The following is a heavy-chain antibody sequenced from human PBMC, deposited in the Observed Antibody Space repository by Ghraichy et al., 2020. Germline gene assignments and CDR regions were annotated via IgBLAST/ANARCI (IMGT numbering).Heavy chain of an antibody. CDR1: GFTFSSYS. Sequence: GESLNISCAASGFTFSSYSMNWVRQAPGKGLEWVSSISSSSSYIYYADSVKGRFTISRDNAKNSLYLQMNSLRAEDTAVYYCARDQRFLEWFSGGFDYWGQGTLVTVSS. CDR2: ISSSSSYI. D-gene: IGHD3-3*01. V-gene: IGHV3-21*01. CDR3: ARDQRFLEWFSGGFDY. J-gene: IGHJ4*02.